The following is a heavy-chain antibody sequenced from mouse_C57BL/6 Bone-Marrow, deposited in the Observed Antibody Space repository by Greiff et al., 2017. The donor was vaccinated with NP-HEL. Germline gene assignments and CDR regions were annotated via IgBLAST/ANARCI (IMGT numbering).Heavy chain of an antibody. CDR3: AILYGSSYEGAMDY. CDR2: ISDGGSYP. CDR1: GFTFSSYA. V-gene: IGHV5-4*01. Sequence: EVQRVESGGGLVKPGGSLKLSCAASGFTFSSYAMSWVRQTPEKRLEWVATISDGGSYPYYPDNVKGRFTISRDKAKNHLYLQMSHLKSEDTAMYYCAILYGSSYEGAMDYWGQGPSVPVSS. J-gene: IGHJ4*01. D-gene: IGHD1-1*01.